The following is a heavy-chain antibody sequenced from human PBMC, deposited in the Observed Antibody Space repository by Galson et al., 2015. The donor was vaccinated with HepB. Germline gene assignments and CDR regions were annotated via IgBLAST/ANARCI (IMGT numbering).Heavy chain of an antibody. Sequence: SLRLSCAASGFTFSDYYMTWIRQAPGKGLEWVSYISSFSSYTNYADSVKGRFTISRDNAKNSLYLQMNSLRAEDTAVYYCARVSGDSSGNDAFDIWGQGTMVTVSS. D-gene: IGHD3-22*01. V-gene: IGHV3-11*06. CDR1: GFTFSDYY. J-gene: IGHJ3*02. CDR2: ISSFSSYT. CDR3: ARVSGDSSGNDAFDI.